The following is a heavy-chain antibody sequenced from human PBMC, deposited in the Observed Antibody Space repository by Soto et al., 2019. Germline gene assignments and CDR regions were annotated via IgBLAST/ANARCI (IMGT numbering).Heavy chain of an antibody. V-gene: IGHV3-33*01. CDR1: GFTFSNSG. CDR2: IWHDGSHK. J-gene: IGHJ4*02. CDR3: ARDQREKWFGELDFDY. Sequence: QVQLVESGGGVVQPGRSLRLSCKASGFTFSNSGMHWVRQAPGKGLEWVAVIWHDGSHKYYADSVKGRFTISRDNSNNTVFLQMHTLRAEDTAVYYCARDQREKWFGELDFDYWGQGTLVTVSS. D-gene: IGHD3-10*01.